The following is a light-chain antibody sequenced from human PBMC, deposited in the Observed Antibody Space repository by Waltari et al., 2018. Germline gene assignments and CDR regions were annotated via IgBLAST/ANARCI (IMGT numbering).Light chain of an antibody. J-gene: IGKJ1*01. Sequence: DIQMTQTPLTLSASVGDRVTITCRASLGIRSLLAWYQQKPGKAPNLLVSKSSTLETGVPSRFSGSGSGTEFTLTISSLQPDDFATYYCQQYYSYPRTFGQGTKVEIK. CDR2: KSS. V-gene: IGKV1-5*03. CDR1: LGIRSL. CDR3: QQYYSYPRT.